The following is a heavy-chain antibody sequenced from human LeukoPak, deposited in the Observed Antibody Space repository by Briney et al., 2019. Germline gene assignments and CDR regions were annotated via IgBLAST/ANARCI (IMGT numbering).Heavy chain of an antibody. D-gene: IGHD6-19*01. V-gene: IGHV1-3*01. CDR3: AREGSKAVAGPDY. CDR1: GYTFTSYA. Sequence: ASVKVSCKASGYTFTSYAMHWVRQAPGQRLEWMGWINAGNGSTKYSQKFQGRVTITRDTSASTAYMELSSLRSEDTAVYYCAREGSKAVAGPDYWGQGTLVTVSS. J-gene: IGHJ4*02. CDR2: INAGNGST.